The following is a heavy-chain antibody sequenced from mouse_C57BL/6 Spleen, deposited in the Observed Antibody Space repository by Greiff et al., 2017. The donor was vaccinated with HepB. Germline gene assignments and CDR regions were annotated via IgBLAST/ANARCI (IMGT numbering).Heavy chain of an antibody. CDR2: ISDGGSYT. Sequence: DVKLVESGGGLVKPGGSLKLSCAASGFTFSSYAMSWVRQTPEKRLEWVATISDGGSYTYYPDNVKGRFTISRDNAKNNLYLQMSHLKSEDTAMYYCARESLLYAMDYWGQGTSVTVSS. CDR3: ARESLLYAMDY. V-gene: IGHV5-4*01. J-gene: IGHJ4*01. CDR1: GFTFSSYA.